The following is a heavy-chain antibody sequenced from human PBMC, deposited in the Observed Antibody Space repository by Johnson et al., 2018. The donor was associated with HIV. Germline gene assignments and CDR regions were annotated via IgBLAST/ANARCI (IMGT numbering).Heavy chain of an antibody. D-gene: IGHD1-7*01. V-gene: IGHV3-30*02. J-gene: IGHJ3*02. CDR1: GFTFSSSG. Sequence: QVQLVESGGGVVQPGGSLRLSCAASGFTFSSSGMHWVRQAPGKGLEWVAFIRYDGSNKYYADSVKGRFTISRDDSKNSLYLQMNSLKTEDTAVYYCVRVELGAFDIWGQGTMVTVSS. CDR3: VRVELGAFDI. CDR2: IRYDGSNK.